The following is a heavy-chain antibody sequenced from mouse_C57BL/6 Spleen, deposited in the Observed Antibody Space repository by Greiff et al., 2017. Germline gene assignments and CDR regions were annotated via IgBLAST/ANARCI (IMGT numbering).Heavy chain of an antibody. CDR2: IYPRSGNT. D-gene: IGHD2-4*01. CDR1: GYTFTSYG. J-gene: IGHJ1*03. CDR3: ARKRDYDLYWYFDV. V-gene: IGHV1-81*01. Sequence: VQLQQSGAELARPGASVKLSCKASGYTFTSYGISWVKQRTGQGLEWIGEIYPRSGNTYYNEKFKGKATLTADKSSSTAYMELRSLTSEDSAVXFCARKRDYDLYWYFDVWGTGTTVTVSS.